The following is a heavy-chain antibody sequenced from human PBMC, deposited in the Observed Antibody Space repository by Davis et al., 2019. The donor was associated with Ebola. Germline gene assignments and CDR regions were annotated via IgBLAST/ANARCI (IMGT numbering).Heavy chain of an antibody. CDR2: IYHSGST. J-gene: IGHJ6*02. CDR1: GGTISSINW. Sequence: GSLRLSCAVSGGTISSINWWSWVRQPPGKGLEWIGEIYHSGSTNYNPSLKSRVTISVDKSKNQFSLKLSSLTAADTAVYYCARRAFTIFGGVDGMDVWGQGTTVTVSS. V-gene: IGHV4-4*02. CDR3: ARRAFTIFGGVDGMDV. D-gene: IGHD3-3*01.